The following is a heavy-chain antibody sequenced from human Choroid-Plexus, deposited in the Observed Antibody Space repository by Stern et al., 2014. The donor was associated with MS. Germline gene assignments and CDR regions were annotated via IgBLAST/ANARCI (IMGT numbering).Heavy chain of an antibody. CDR3: ARGRXXVXPPLDP. CDR1: GYSITSAAFS. Sequence: QVQLQESGSGLVKPSQTLSLTCSVSGYSITSAAFSWTWIRQAPGKGLEWIGYMYYGGSPLYNPSLRSRVNISVDTSKNQFSLRLNSVTAADTAVYYCARGRXXVXPPLDPWGQGTLVTVS. V-gene: IGHV4-30-2*01. J-gene: IGHJ5*02. CDR2: MYYGGSP. D-gene: IGHD1-14*01.